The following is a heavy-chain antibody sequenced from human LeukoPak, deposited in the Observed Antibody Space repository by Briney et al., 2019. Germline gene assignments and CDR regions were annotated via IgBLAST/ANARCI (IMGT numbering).Heavy chain of an antibody. J-gene: IGHJ4*02. Sequence: KSSETLSLTCAVYGGSFSGYYWSWIRQPPGKGLEWIGEINHSGSTNYNPSLKSRVTISVDTSKNQFSLKLSSVTAADTAVYYCARGHCSSTSCYREFCGGSCSSNDYWGQGTLVTVSS. V-gene: IGHV4-34*01. CDR3: ARGHCSSTSCYREFCGGSCSSNDY. CDR1: GGSFSGYY. CDR2: INHSGST. D-gene: IGHD2-2*02.